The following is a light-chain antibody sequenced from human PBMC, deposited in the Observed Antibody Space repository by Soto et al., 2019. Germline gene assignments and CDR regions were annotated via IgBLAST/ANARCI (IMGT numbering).Light chain of an antibody. CDR1: SGHSSYI. J-gene: IGLJ2*01. CDR3: ENWDSNKHEEV. V-gene: IGLV4-60*02. Sequence: QLVLTQSSSASASLGSSVKLTCTLSSGHSSYIIAWHQQQPGKAPSYSMKFECSGTYNKGSGVPDLFSGSSSGADRYLTISKLQFEDESDYYCENWDSNKHEEVFGGGTKRTVL. CDR2: FECSGTY.